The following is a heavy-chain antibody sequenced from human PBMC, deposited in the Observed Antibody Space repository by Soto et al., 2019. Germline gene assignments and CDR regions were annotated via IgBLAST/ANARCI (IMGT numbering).Heavy chain of an antibody. Sequence: QMQLAQSGPEVKKPGTSVKVSCKASGFTCIGSSVQWVRQARGQRLEWIGWIVVSSGSTNYAQKFQERVTMTRDMATSTADMELRTLRSADTAVHYCAADTAGSGRFHFGACGQGTLVTVSS. V-gene: IGHV1-58*01. J-gene: IGHJ4*02. CDR1: GFTCIGSS. D-gene: IGHD2-15*01. CDR3: AADTAGSGRFHFGA. CDR2: IVVSSGST.